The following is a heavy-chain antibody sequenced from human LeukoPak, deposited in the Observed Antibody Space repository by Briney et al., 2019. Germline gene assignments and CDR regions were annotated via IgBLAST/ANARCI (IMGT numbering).Heavy chain of an antibody. CDR3: ARDPYYDTLTGYGMDV. D-gene: IGHD3-9*01. CDR2: IKQDGSEK. V-gene: IGHV3-7*01. J-gene: IGHJ6*02. Sequence: GGSLRLSCAASGFTFSSYWMSWVRQAPGKGLEWVANIKQDGSEKYYVDSVKGRFTISRDNAKNSLYLQMNSLRAEDTAVYYCARDPYYDTLTGYGMDVWGQGTTVTVSS. CDR1: GFTFSSYW.